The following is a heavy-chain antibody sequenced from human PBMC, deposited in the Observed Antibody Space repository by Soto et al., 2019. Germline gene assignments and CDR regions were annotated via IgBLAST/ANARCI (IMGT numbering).Heavy chain of an antibody. D-gene: IGHD6-19*01. V-gene: IGHV3-7*01. CDR2: IKHDGREK. CDR1: GFTFSNYW. Sequence: EVQLVESGGDLVQPGGSLRLSCAASGFTFSNYWMAWVRQAPGKGLEWVASIKHDGREKYYVDSVKGRFTVSRDNAKNSLSLQMNSLTAEDTAVYYCTRPLGWRDAFDVGGQGTMVTVSS. CDR3: TRPLGWRDAFDV. J-gene: IGHJ3*01.